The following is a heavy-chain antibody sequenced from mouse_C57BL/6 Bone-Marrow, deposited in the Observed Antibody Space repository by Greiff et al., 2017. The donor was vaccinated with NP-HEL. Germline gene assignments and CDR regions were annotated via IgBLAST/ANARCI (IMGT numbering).Heavy chain of an antibody. CDR1: GYTFTSYW. J-gene: IGHJ4*01. CDR2: IHPNSGST. CDR3: ARRFNWENAMDY. Sequence: VQLQQPGAELVKPGASVKLSCKASGYTFTSYWMHWVTQRPGQGLAWIGMIHPNSGSTNYNEKFKSKATLTVDKSSSTAYMQLSSLTSEDSAVYYCARRFNWENAMDYGGQGTSVTVSS. V-gene: IGHV1-64*01. D-gene: IGHD4-1*02.